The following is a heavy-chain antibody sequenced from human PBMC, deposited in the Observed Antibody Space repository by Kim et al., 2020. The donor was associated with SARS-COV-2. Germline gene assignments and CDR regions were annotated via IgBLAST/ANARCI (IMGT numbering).Heavy chain of an antibody. CDR1: GFTFSSYG. J-gene: IGHJ4*02. CDR2: IWYDGSNK. CDR3: ARETYDSSGYYGFFDY. Sequence: GGSLRLSCAASGFTFSSYGMHWVRQAPGKGLEWVEVIWYDGSNKYYADSVKGRFTISRDNSKNTLYLQMNSLRAEDTAVYYCARETYDSSGYYGFFDYWGQGTLVTVSS. D-gene: IGHD3-22*01. V-gene: IGHV3-33*01.